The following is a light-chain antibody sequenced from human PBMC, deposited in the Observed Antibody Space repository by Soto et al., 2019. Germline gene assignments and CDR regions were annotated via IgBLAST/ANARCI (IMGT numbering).Light chain of an antibody. Sequence: QSVLTQPPSVSGAPGQRVTISCTGSSSNIGAGYPVHWYQQLPGTAPKLLIHGNTNRPSGVPDRFSGSRSGLAITGLQAEDEADYYCQSYDSSLSGYVFGTGTK. CDR1: SSNIGAGYP. CDR3: QSYDSSLSGYV. CDR2: GNT. V-gene: IGLV1-40*01. J-gene: IGLJ1*01.